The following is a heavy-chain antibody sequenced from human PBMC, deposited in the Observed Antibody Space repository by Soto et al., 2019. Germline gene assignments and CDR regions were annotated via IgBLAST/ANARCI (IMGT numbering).Heavy chain of an antibody. J-gene: IGHJ6*02. CDR1: GFTFSSYW. CDR2: IKQDGSEE. Sequence: EVQLVESGGGLVQPGGSLRLSCVDSGFTFSSYWMSWVRQATVKGLEWVGNIKQDGSEENYVDSVKGRFTISRDNAKNSMYLQMNSLRAEDTAVYYCARIAASGRGWDVWGQGTTVVVSS. CDR3: ARIAASGRGWDV. D-gene: IGHD6-13*01. V-gene: IGHV3-7*01.